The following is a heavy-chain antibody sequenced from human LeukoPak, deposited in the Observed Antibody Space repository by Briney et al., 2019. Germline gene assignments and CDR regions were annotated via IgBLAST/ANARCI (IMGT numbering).Heavy chain of an antibody. CDR1: GGSFSDDY. J-gene: IGHJ4*02. CDR2: INHSGST. Sequence: SETLSLTCAVYGGSFSDDYWNWIRQPPGKGLEWIGEINHSGSTNSNPSLKSRVTISVDRSKNQFSLKLSSVTAADTAVYYCARRPRYSSGWYYFDSWGQGTLVTVSS. D-gene: IGHD6-19*01. CDR3: ARRPRYSSGWYYFDS. V-gene: IGHV4-34*01.